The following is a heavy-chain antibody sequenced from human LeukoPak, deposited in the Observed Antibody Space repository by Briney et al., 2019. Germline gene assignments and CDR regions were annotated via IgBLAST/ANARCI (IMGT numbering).Heavy chain of an antibody. CDR1: GFTFSSYS. J-gene: IGHJ6*03. CDR3: ARDRGIVGTTGYYYMDV. Sequence: PGGSLRLSCAASGFTFSSYSMNWVRQAPGKGLEWVSSISSSSSYIYYADSVKGRFTISRDNAKNSLYLQMNSLRAEDTAVYYCARDRGIVGTTGYYYMDVWGKGTTVTVSS. CDR2: ISSSSSYI. D-gene: IGHD1-26*01. V-gene: IGHV3-21*01.